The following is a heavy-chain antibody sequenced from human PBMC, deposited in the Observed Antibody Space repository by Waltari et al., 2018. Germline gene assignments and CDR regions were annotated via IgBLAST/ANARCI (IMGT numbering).Heavy chain of an antibody. CDR2: IYSGGST. J-gene: IGHJ3*02. V-gene: IGHV3-53*01. CDR1: GFTVSSNY. CDR3: ARRGAYRPSGAFDI. Sequence: EVQLVESGGGLIQPGGSLRLSCAASGFTVSSNYMSWVRQAPVQGLEWFSVIYSGGSTYYADSVKGRFTISRDNSKNTLYLQMNSLRAEDTAVYYCARRGAYRPSGAFDIWGQGTMVTVSS. D-gene: IGHD3-10*01.